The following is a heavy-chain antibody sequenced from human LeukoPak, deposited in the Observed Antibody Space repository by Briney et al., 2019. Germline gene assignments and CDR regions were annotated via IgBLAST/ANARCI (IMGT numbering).Heavy chain of an antibody. Sequence: GGSLRLSCAASGFAFGHYRMHWVRQAPGKGLVWDSTINTDGSTIYADSVKGRFTVSRDNAKNTLFLQMHSLRVEDTAVYSCTRGHPGEFDYWGQGTLVTVSS. J-gene: IGHJ4*02. CDR2: INTDGST. D-gene: IGHD3-10*01. V-gene: IGHV3-74*01. CDR3: TRGHPGEFDY. CDR1: GFAFGHYR.